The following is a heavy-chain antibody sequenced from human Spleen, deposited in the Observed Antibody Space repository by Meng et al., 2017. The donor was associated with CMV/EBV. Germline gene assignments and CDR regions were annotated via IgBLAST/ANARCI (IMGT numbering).Heavy chain of an antibody. CDR2: IYHSGST. Sequence: LRLSCTVSGYSISSGYYWGWVRQPPGKGLEWIGSIYHSGSTYYNPSLKSRVTTSVDTSKNQFSLKLSSVTAADTAVYYCARVDRDSSSWEFDYWGQGTLVTVSS. J-gene: IGHJ4*02. D-gene: IGHD6-13*01. CDR3: ARVDRDSSSWEFDY. CDR1: GYSISSGYY. V-gene: IGHV4-38-2*02.